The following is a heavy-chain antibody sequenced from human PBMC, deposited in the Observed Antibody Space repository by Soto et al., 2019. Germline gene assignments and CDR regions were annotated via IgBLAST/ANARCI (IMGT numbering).Heavy chain of an antibody. CDR2: IYYSGST. CDR1: GGSISRSSYY. CDR3: ASPGERLTGYYSYAMDV. Sequence: SETLSLTCTVSGGSISRSSYYGGWIRQPPGKGLEWIGSIYYSGSTYYNPSLKSRGTISVDTSKNQFSLKLRSVPAADTAVYYCASPGERLTGYYSYAMDVWGQGTQVTVSS. V-gene: IGHV4-39*01. J-gene: IGHJ6*02.